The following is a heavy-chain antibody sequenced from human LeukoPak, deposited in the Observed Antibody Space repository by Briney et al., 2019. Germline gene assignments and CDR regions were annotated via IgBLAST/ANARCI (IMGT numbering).Heavy chain of an antibody. Sequence: PSETLSLTCTVSGDSIRTNFWSWVRQPPGKGLEWIGYIYYSGDTSYNPSLKGRVTISIDSSKNQFSLRLNSVTAADTAVYYCARKEGTHWGHGTLVTVSS. CDR2: IYYSGDT. V-gene: IGHV4-59*01. CDR3: ARKEGTH. J-gene: IGHJ4*01. D-gene: IGHD1-1*01. CDR1: GDSIRTNF.